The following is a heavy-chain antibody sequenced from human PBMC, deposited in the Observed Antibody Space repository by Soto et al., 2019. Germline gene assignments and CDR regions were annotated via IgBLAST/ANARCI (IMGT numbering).Heavy chain of an antibody. CDR1: GFTFGSYW. CDR2: IKPDGSAT. V-gene: IGHV3-7*01. CDR3: VKDRVESGLGEVDY. D-gene: IGHD3-16*01. J-gene: IGHJ4*02. Sequence: EVQLVESGGGLVQPGGSLRLSCAVSGFTFGSYWMNWVRLIPGKGLEWVAYIKPDGSATYYVDSVKGRFTISRDNAKNSLYLQMNNLRAEDTAVYYCVKDRVESGLGEVDYWGQGTLSPSPQ.